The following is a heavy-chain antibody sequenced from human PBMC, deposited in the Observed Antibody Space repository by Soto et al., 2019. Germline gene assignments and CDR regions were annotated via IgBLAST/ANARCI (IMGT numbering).Heavy chain of an antibody. CDR3: ARVVESNVWYGYWFFDL. CDR1: GFTVSSSY. V-gene: IGHV3-53*01. CDR2: LYSAGAT. J-gene: IGHJ2*01. Sequence: EVQLVESGGGLLQPGGSLRVSCAASGFTVSSSYMSWVRQAPGKGLEWVATLYSAGATYYADSVKGRFTISRDNSQNTLYLQMNSLKVEDTAVYHCARVVESNVWYGYWFFDLWGRGTLVTVSS. D-gene: IGHD3-16*01.